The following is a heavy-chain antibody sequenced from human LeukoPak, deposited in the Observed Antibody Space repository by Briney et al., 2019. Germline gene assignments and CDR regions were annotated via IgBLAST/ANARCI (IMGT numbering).Heavy chain of an antibody. CDR3: AELGITMIGGV. V-gene: IGHV3-11*04. Sequence: KAGGSLGLSCAASGFTFNDAWMNWVRQAPGKGLEWVSYISSSGSTIYYADSVKGRFTISRDNAKNSLYLQMNSLRAEDTAVYYCAELGITMIGGVWGKGTTVTTS. D-gene: IGHD3-10*02. CDR2: ISSSGSTI. CDR1: GFTFNDAW. J-gene: IGHJ6*03.